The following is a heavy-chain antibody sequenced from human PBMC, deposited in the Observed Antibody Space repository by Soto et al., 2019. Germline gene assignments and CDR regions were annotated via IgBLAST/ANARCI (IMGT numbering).Heavy chain of an antibody. D-gene: IGHD3-3*01. V-gene: IGHV4-34*01. CDR1: GGSFSGYY. CDR3: ARGLKGITIFGVSTAEHFQH. CDR2: INHSGST. J-gene: IGHJ1*01. Sequence: SETLSLTCAVYGGSFSGYYWSWIRQPPGKGLEWIGEINHSGSTNYNPSLKSRVTISVDTSKNQFSLKLSSVTAADTAVYYCARGLKGITIFGVSTAEHFQHWGQGTLVTVSS.